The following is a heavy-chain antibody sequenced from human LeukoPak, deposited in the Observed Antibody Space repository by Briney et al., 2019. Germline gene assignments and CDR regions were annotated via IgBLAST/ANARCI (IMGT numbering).Heavy chain of an antibody. J-gene: IGHJ6*02. CDR2: ISGSGGST. CDR1: GFTFSTYA. V-gene: IGHV3-23*01. D-gene: IGHD6-13*01. Sequence: PGGSLRLSCAASGFTFSTYAMNWVRQATGMGLEWVSSISGSGGSTYYADSVKGRFTISRDNSKNTLYLQMNSLSAEDTAVYYCAKDRTAAVGTAYYYYGMDVWGQGATVTVSS. CDR3: AKDRTAAVGTAYYYYGMDV.